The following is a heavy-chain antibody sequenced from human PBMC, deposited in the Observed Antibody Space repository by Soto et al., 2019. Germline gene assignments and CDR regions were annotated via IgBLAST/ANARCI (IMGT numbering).Heavy chain of an antibody. CDR2: IKQDGGQE. D-gene: IGHD1-26*01. CDR1: GFTFSSHQ. CDR3: AKKHPDSGSYHDFDY. J-gene: IGHJ4*02. Sequence: TGGSLRLSCAASGFTFSSHQMNWVRQAPGKGLEWVAKIKQDGGQETYVDSVRGRFSISRDNAKSSVFLEMNSLRAEDTAVYYCAKKHPDSGSYHDFDYWGQGTLVTVSS. V-gene: IGHV3-7*03.